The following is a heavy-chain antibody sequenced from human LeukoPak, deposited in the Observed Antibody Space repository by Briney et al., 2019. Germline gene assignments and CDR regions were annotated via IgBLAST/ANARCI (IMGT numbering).Heavy chain of an antibody. D-gene: IGHD3-10*01. CDR1: GFTFSSYW. J-gene: IGHJ3*02. V-gene: IGHV3-74*01. CDR3: AREGFGESHDAFDI. CDR2: INSDGSST. Sequence: PGGSLRLSCAASGFTFSSYWMHWVRQAPGKGLVWVSRINSDGSSTSYADSVKGRFTISRDNAKNTLYLQMNSLRAEDTAVYYCAREGFGESHDAFDIWGQGTMVTVSS.